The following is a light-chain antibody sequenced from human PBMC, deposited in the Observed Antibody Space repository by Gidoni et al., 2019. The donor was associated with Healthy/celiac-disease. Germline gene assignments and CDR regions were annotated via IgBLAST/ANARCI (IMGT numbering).Light chain of an antibody. Sequence: QSALTQPASVSGSPGQSITISCTGTSSDVGGYNYVSWYQQHPGKAPKLMIYDVSNRPSGVSNRFSGSKSGNTASLTISGLQAEDEADYYCSSYTRSSTLEGGYVFGTGTKVTVL. CDR3: SSYTRSSTLEGGYV. J-gene: IGLJ1*01. CDR2: DVS. CDR1: SSDVGGYNY. V-gene: IGLV2-14*03.